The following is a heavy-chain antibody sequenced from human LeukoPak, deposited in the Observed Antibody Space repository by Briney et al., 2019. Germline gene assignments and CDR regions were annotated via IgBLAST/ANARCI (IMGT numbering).Heavy chain of an antibody. J-gene: IGHJ4*02. CDR3: ARAPNGELDY. CDR1: GFTFSIYW. D-gene: IGHD4-17*01. Sequence: GGSLRFSCAASGFTFSIYWMHWVRQAPGKGLVWVSRINYDGSTTIYADSVKGRFTISRGNAKNTLYLQMNSLRADDTAVYYCARAPNGELDYWGQGTLVTVSS. V-gene: IGHV3-74*01. CDR2: INYDGSTT.